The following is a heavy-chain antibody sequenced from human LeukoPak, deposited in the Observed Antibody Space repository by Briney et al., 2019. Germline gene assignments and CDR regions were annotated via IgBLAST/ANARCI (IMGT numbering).Heavy chain of an antibody. CDR1: GLTFRNYG. D-gene: IGHD1-1*01. J-gene: IGHJ4*02. CDR2: ISYDGSNK. V-gene: IGHV3-30*03. CDR3: ASHRGDYATGYFDY. Sequence: GGSLRLSCATSGLTFRNYGMHWVRQAPGQGLERVAIISYDGSNKYYADSVKGRFTISKDNSQNTLYLQMNSLRAEDTAVYYCASHRGDYATGYFDYWGQGTLVTVSS.